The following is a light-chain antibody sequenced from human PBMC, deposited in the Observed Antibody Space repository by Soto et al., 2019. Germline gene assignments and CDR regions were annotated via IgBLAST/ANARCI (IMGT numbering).Light chain of an antibody. CDR2: DVN. CDR1: SSDVGGYDY. V-gene: IGLV2-11*01. J-gene: IGLJ3*02. Sequence: QSALTQPRSVSGSPGQSVTISCTGASSDVGGYDYVSWYQQHPGTAPKFMIYDVNQRPSGVPDRFSGATSGNTASLTISGLQAEDEADYYCCSYTGSYTWVFGGGTKLTVL. CDR3: CSYTGSYTWV.